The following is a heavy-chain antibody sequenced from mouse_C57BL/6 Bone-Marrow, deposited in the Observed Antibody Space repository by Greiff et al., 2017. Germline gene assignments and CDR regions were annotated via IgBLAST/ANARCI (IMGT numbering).Heavy chain of an antibody. D-gene: IGHD2-3*01. J-gene: IGHJ3*01. V-gene: IGHV1-19*01. CDR1: GYTFTDYY. CDR3: AYDGYYVPFAY. Sequence: EVMLVESGPVLVKPGASVKMSCKASGYTFTDYYMNWVKQSHGKSLEWIGVINPYNGGTSYNQKFKGQATLTVDKSSNTAYMGLNSLTSEDSAVYYCAYDGYYVPFAYWGQGTLVTVSA. CDR2: INPYNGGT.